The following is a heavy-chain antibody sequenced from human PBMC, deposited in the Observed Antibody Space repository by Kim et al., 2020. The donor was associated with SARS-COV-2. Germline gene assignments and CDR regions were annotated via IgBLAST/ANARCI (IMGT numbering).Heavy chain of an antibody. CDR1: GFTFSSYG. D-gene: IGHD3-22*01. J-gene: IGHJ4*01. CDR2: ISYDGSNK. V-gene: IGHV3-30*18. Sequence: GGSLRLSCAAPGFTFSSYGMHWVRQAPGKGLEWVAVISYDGSNKYYADSVKGRFTISRDNSKNTLYLQMNSLRAEDTAVYYCAKPLSNYYDSSGLDYWG. CDR3: AKPLSNYYDSSGLDY.